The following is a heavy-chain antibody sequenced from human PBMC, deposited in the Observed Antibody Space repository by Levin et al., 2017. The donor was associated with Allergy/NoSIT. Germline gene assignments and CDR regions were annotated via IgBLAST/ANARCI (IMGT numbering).Heavy chain of an antibody. D-gene: IGHD6-13*01. V-gene: IGHV3-15*01. CDR3: ITVPPPYSRSWYDGY. Sequence: AGESLKISCVASGFTFSNAWMSWVRQAPGKGLEWVGRIKSEKDGGTTDDAVSVKGRFTISRDDSKNTLYLQMNSLKIEDTAVYYCITVPPPYSRSWYDGYWGQGTLVTVSS. CDR2: IKSEKDGGTT. CDR1: GFTFSNAW. J-gene: IGHJ4*02.